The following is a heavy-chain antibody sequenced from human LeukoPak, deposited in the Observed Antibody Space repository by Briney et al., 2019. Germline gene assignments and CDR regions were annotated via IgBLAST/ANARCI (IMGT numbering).Heavy chain of an antibody. CDR3: AKDRFRSGSYEDVDY. J-gene: IGHJ4*02. Sequence: PGGSLRLSCAASGFTFSSYGMHWVRQAPGKGLEWVAFIRYDGSNEYYADSVKGRFTISRDNSKNTLYLQMNSLRAEDTAVYYCAKDRFRSGSYEDVDYWGQGTLVTVSS. CDR2: IRYDGSNE. CDR1: GFTFSSYG. V-gene: IGHV3-30*02. D-gene: IGHD1-26*01.